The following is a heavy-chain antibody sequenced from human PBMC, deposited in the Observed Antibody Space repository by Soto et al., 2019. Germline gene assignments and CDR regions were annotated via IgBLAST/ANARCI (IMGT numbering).Heavy chain of an antibody. V-gene: IGHV3-23*01. Sequence: EVQLLESGGGLVQPGGSLRLSCAASGCAFGAYAMTWVRQAPGKGLEWVSVISGAGGNTYYADCVKGRFTVSRDNSKKMLYLEMNSLRVEDTAIYYCAKDPVPQLLPSWWFDPWGQGTRVTVSS. CDR3: AKDPVPQLLPSWWFDP. CDR1: GCAFGAYA. D-gene: IGHD2-2*01. J-gene: IGHJ5*02. CDR2: ISGAGGNT.